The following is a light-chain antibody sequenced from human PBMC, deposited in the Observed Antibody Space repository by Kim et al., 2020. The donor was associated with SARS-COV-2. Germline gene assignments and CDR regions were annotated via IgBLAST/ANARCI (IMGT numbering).Light chain of an antibody. CDR3: NSRDSSGNHPPWV. CDR2: GKN. CDR1: SLRSYY. V-gene: IGLV3-19*01. J-gene: IGLJ3*02. Sequence: GQTGRITCQGDSLRSYYASWYQQKPGQAPVLVIYGKNNRPSGIPDRFSGSSSGNTASLTITGAQAEDEADYYCNSRDSSGNHPPWVFGGGTQLTVL.